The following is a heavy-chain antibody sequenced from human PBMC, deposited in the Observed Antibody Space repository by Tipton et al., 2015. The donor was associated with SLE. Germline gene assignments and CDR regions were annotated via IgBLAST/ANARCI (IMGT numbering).Heavy chain of an antibody. J-gene: IGHJ4*02. CDR3: ARGPSSLIFDY. V-gene: IGHV4-34*13. CDR2: ISHSGST. Sequence: WSWIRQPPGKGLEWIGEISHSGSTNYNPSLKSRVAMSVDTSKNQFSLRLSSVTAADTAVYHCARGPSSLIFDYWGQGTLVTVSS.